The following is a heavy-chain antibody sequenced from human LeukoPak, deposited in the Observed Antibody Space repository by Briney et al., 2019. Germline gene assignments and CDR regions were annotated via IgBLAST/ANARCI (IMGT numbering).Heavy chain of an antibody. V-gene: IGHV3-9*03. D-gene: IGHD2-2*01. CDR2: ISWNSGSI. CDR1: GFTFDDYA. J-gene: IGHJ3*01. Sequence: PGRSLRLSRAASGFTFDDYAMHWVRQAPGKGLEWVSGISWNSGSIGYADSVKGRFTISRDNAKNSLYLQMNSLRAEDMALYYCANDLRRYQLPPESQAFDFWGQGTMVTVSS. CDR3: ANDLRRYQLPPESQAFDF.